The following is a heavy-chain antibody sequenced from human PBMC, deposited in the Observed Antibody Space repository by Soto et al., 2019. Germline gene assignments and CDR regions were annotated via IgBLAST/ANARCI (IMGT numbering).Heavy chain of an antibody. V-gene: IGHV1-69*12. J-gene: IGHJ6*02. CDR1: GGTFSSYA. Sequence: QVQLVQSGAEVKKPGSSVKVSCKASGGTFSSYAISWVRQAPGQGLEWMGGIIPIFGTGDYAQKLQGRVTITADDSTSTAYVELSSLRSEDTAVYYCAKNPENYYYGMDVWGQGTTVTVSS. CDR2: IIPIFGTG. CDR3: AKNPENYYYGMDV.